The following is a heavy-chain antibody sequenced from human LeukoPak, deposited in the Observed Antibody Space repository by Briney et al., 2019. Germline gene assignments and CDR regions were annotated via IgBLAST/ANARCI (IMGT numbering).Heavy chain of an antibody. CDR1: GGSISSYY. Sequence: PSETLSLTCTVSGGSISSYYWGWIRQPPGKGLEWIGYIYYSGSTNYNPSLKSRVTISVDTSKNQFSLKLSSVTAADTAVYYCVRGRYSSGWFKDKNWFDPWGQGIPVTVSS. D-gene: IGHD6-19*01. CDR3: VRGRYSSGWFKDKNWFDP. J-gene: IGHJ5*02. CDR2: IYYSGST. V-gene: IGHV4-59*12.